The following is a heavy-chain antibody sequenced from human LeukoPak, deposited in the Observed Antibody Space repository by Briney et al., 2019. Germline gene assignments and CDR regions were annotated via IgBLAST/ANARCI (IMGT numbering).Heavy chain of an antibody. CDR2: IYYSGST. CDR1: GGSISSYY. J-gene: IGHJ3*02. D-gene: IGHD1-7*01. V-gene: IGHV4-59*01. Sequence: SETLSLTCTVSGGSISSYYWSWIRQPPGKGLEWIGYIYYSGSTNYNPSLKSRVTISVDTSKNQFSLKLSSVTAADTAVYYCARGLELGAFDIWGQGTMVTVSS. CDR3: ARGLELGAFDI.